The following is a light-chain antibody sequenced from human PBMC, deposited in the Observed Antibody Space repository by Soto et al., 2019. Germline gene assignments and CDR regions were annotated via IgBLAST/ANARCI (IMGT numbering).Light chain of an antibody. J-gene: IGKJ3*01. Sequence: EIVLTQSPGTLSLSPGEGATLSCRASQTVSGSYLAWYQQKPGRAPRLLIYGASSRATGIPDRFSGSGSGTDFTLTISRLEPEAFAVYYCQQYGSPPPLTFGPGTKVDLK. CDR1: QTVSGSY. CDR3: QQYGSPPPLT. CDR2: GAS. V-gene: IGKV3-20*01.